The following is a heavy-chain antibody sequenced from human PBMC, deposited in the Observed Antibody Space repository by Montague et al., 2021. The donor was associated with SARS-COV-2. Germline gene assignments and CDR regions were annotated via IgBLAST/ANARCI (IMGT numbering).Heavy chain of an antibody. CDR1: GGSITSSSYY. CDR2: IYYSGST. J-gene: IGHJ6*02. Sequence: SETLSLTCSVSGGSITSSSYYWGWIRQSPDKGLEWIGNIYYSGSTYYNPSLKSRVTISVDTSKYRFSLKLSSVTAADTAVYYRVSLWKYGSGSHYAPWDYYNYGVDVWGQGTTVTVSS. D-gene: IGHD3-10*01. CDR3: VSLWKYGSGSHYAPWDYYNYGVDV. V-gene: IGHV4-39*01.